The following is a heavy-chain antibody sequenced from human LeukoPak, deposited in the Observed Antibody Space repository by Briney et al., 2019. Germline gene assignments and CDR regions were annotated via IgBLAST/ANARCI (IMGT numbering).Heavy chain of an antibody. Sequence: GGSLRLSCAASGFTFSSYSMNWVRQAPGKGLEWVSYISSGSSTKYYADSVKGRFTISRDNAKNSLHLQMNSLRDEDTAVYYCARERIQLFDYWGQGTLVTVSS. CDR3: ARERIQLFDY. J-gene: IGHJ4*02. V-gene: IGHV3-48*02. D-gene: IGHD1-1*01. CDR2: ISSGSSTK. CDR1: GFTFSSYS.